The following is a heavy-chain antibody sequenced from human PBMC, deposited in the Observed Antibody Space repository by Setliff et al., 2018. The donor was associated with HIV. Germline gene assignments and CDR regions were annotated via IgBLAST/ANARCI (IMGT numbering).Heavy chain of an antibody. J-gene: IGHJ4*02. CDR2: INHSGST. D-gene: IGHD1-26*01. V-gene: IGHV4-34*01. CDR1: GGSFSGYY. Sequence: SSETLSLTFAVYGGSFSGYYWSWIRQPPGKGLEWIGEINHSGSTNYNMSLWSRVTISLDASRNQFSLELISVTAADTAVYYCAGGPGTTSIDYWAQGTLVTVSS. CDR3: AGGPGTTSIDY.